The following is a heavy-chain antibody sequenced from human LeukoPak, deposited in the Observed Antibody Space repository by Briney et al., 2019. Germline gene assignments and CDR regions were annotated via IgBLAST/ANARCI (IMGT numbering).Heavy chain of an antibody. V-gene: IGHV3-23*01. J-gene: IGHJ4*02. CDR3: AKAHHSGYDLTSFDY. Sequence: PGGSLRLSCGVSGFAFGSEAMNWVRQSPARGLEWVASISPGGGTTYYADSVKGRFTISRDNSNNTLYVEMTSLRAEDTAVYYCAKAHHSGYDLTSFDYWGQGTLVTVSS. CDR1: GFAFGSEA. CDR2: ISPGGGTT. D-gene: IGHD5-12*01.